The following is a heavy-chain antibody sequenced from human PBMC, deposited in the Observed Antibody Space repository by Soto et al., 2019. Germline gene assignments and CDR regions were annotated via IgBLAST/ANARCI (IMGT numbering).Heavy chain of an antibody. V-gene: IGHV1-18*01. CDR2: ISAYNGNT. J-gene: IGHJ6*02. CDR1: GYTFTSYG. Sequence: GASVKVSCKASGYTFTSYGISWVRQAPGQGLEWMGWISAYNGNTNYAQKLQGRVTMTTDTSTSTAYMELRSSVTAADTAVYYCARGSLRPNADHVDIVATSTYYGMDVWGQGTTVTVS. CDR3: ARGSLRPNADHVDIVATSTYYGMDV. D-gene: IGHD5-12*01.